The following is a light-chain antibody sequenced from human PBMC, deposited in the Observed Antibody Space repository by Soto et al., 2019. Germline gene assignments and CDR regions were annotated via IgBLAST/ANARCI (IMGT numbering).Light chain of an antibody. CDR3: QQANSFPYT. J-gene: IGKJ2*01. CDR1: QDISRW. Sequence: DLQMTQSPSSVSASVGDRVTIACRASQDISRWLAWYQQKPGDAPKFLIYAASSLETGVPSRFSGSGSGTDFTLTISSLQPEDFATYYCQQANSFPYTFGQGTKLEMK. V-gene: IGKV1-12*01. CDR2: AAS.